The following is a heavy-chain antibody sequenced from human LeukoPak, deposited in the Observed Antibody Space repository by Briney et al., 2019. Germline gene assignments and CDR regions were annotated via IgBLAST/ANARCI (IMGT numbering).Heavy chain of an antibody. CDR2: IDPSGGST. Sequence: ASVKVSCKASGYTFTSYYMHWARQAPGQGLEWMGIIDPSGGSTSYAQKFQGRVTMTRDTSTSTVYMELSSLRSEDTAVYYCATMYYYDSSGYSPPQYYFDYWGQGTLVTVSS. V-gene: IGHV1-46*01. CDR3: ATMYYYDSSGYSPPQYYFDY. J-gene: IGHJ4*02. D-gene: IGHD3-22*01. CDR1: GYTFTSYY.